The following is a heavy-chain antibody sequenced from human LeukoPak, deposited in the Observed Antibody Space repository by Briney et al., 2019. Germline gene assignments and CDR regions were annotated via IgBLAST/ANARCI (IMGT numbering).Heavy chain of an antibody. Sequence: PGGSLRLSCAASGFTFSNYGMHWVRQAPGKGLEWVAVISYDGSNKYYADSVKGRFTISRDNSKNTLYLQMNSLRAEDTAVYYCARARGGSNSDYWGQGTLVTVSS. CDR2: ISYDGSNK. J-gene: IGHJ4*02. CDR1: GFTFSNYG. D-gene: IGHD1-26*01. CDR3: ARARGGSNSDY. V-gene: IGHV3-30*03.